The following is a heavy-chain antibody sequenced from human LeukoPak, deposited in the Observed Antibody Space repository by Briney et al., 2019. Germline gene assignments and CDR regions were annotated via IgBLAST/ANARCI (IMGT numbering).Heavy chain of an antibody. CDR3: AKLSYYYDSSGYYADDYFDY. CDR2: ISYDGSNK. V-gene: IGHV3-30*18. D-gene: IGHD3-22*01. J-gene: IGHJ4*02. CDR1: GFTFSSYA. Sequence: PGRSLRLSCAASGFTFSSYAMHWVRQAPGKGLEWVAVISYDGSNKYYADSVKGRFTISRDNSKNTLYLQMNSLRAEDTAVYYCAKLSYYYDSSGYYADDYFDYWGQGTLVTVSS.